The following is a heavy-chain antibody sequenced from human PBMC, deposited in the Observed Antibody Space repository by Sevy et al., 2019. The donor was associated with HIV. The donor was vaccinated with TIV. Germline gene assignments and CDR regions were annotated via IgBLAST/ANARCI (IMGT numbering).Heavy chain of an antibody. V-gene: IGHV4-39*01. CDR3: VRHKSSSWTYFDS. CDR1: GGSISSRSYH. Sequence: SETLSLTCTVSGGSISSRSYHWGWIRQPPGKGLEWIGTTYYSGSTHYNPSLKSRVTISVATSKNQFSLKLSSVTAADTAVYHCVRHKSSSWTYFDSWGQGTLVTVSS. J-gene: IGHJ4*02. CDR2: TYYSGST. D-gene: IGHD6-13*01.